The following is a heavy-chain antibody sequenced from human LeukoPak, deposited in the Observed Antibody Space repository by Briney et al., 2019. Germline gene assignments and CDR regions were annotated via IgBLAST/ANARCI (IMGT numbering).Heavy chain of an antibody. CDR2: ISSSSSTI. Sequence: GGSLRLSCAASGFTFSSYSMNWVRQAPGKGLEWVSYISSSSSTIYYADSVKGRFTISRDNAKNSLYLQMNSLRAEDTAVYYCARAIKCSTSCYLGDAFDIWGQGTMVTVSS. J-gene: IGHJ3*02. CDR1: GFTFSSYS. D-gene: IGHD2-2*01. CDR3: ARAIKCSTSCYLGDAFDI. V-gene: IGHV3-48*04.